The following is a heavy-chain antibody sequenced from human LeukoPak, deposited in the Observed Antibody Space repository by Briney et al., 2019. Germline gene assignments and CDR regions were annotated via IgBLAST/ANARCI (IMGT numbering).Heavy chain of an antibody. J-gene: IGHJ3*02. Sequence: SETLSLTCTVSGGSISSSSYYWGWIRQPPGRGLEWIGSIYYTGITYYNPSLKSRVTISVDTPKNQFSLKLTSVTAADTAVYYCARHPDAFDIWGQGTMVTVS. CDR2: IYYTGIT. V-gene: IGHV4-39*01. CDR3: ARHPDAFDI. CDR1: GGSISSSSYY.